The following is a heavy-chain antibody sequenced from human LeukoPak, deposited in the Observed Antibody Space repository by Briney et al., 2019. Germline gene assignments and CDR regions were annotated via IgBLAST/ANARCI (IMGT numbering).Heavy chain of an antibody. V-gene: IGHV3-15*01. Sequence: PGGSLGLSCAASGFTFSNAWMSWVRQAPGKGLEWVGRIKSTTDGGTTDYAAPVKGRFTISRDDSKNTLYLQMNSLKTEDTAVYYCTTDSGEMATITWGYFFDYWGQGTLVTVSS. D-gene: IGHD5-24*01. CDR3: TTDSGEMATITWGYFFDY. J-gene: IGHJ4*02. CDR1: GFTFSNAW. CDR2: IKSTTDGGTT.